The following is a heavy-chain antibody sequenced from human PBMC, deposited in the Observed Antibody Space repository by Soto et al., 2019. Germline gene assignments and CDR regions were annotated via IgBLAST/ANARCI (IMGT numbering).Heavy chain of an antibody. J-gene: IGHJ4*02. CDR1: GGSITSGGYS. D-gene: IGHD3-3*01. V-gene: IGHV4-31*02. CDR3: ARGSGYYRNFDS. CDR2: VFDSGKT. Sequence: QVQLQESGPGLVKPSQTLSLTCSVSGGSITSGGYSWTWIRHQPGKALQWIGYVFDSGKTYYNPSLKGRLKISVDTATNLFSLELSSVTAADTAVYFCARGSGYYRNFDSWGQGNLVSVSS.